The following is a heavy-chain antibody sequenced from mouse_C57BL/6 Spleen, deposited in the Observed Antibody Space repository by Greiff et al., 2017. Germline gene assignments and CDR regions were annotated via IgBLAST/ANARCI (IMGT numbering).Heavy chain of an antibody. Sequence: EVQLKESGAELVKPGASVKLSCTASGFNIKDYYMHWVKQRTEQGLEWIGRIDPEDGETKYAPKFQGKATITADTSSNTAYLQLSSLTSEDTAVYYCASLITTVVADYFDYWGQGTTLTVSS. D-gene: IGHD1-1*01. CDR1: GFNIKDYY. CDR3: ASLITTVVADYFDY. CDR2: IDPEDGET. V-gene: IGHV14-2*01. J-gene: IGHJ2*01.